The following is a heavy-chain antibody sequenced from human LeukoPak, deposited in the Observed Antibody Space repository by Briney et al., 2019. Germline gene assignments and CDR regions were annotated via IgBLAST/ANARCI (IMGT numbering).Heavy chain of an antibody. V-gene: IGHV5-10-1*01. CDR3: ARLGDGYNSHFQH. D-gene: IGHD5-24*01. CDR1: GYSFTSYW. J-gene: IGHJ1*01. CDR2: IDPSDSYT. Sequence: GESLKISCKGSGYSFTSYWISWVRQMPGKGLEWMGRIDPSDSYTNYSPSFQGHVTISADKSISTAYLQWSSLKASDTATYYCARLGDGYNSHFQHWGQGTLVTVSS.